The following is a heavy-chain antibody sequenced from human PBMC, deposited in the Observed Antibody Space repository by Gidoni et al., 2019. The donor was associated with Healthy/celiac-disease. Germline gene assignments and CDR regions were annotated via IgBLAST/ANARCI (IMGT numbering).Heavy chain of an antibody. CDR3: ARLIKDIVLMRGGYFDL. V-gene: IGHV4-39*01. Sequence: QLQLQESGPGLVKPSETLSLTCTVSGDSISSRSYYWGWIRQPPGKGLEWIGSIYYSGSTYYNPSLKSRVTISVDTSKNQFSLKLSSVTAAETAGYYCARLIKDIVLMRGGYFDLWGRGTLVTVSS. CDR2: IYYSGST. D-gene: IGHD2-8*01. J-gene: IGHJ2*01. CDR1: GDSISSRSYY.